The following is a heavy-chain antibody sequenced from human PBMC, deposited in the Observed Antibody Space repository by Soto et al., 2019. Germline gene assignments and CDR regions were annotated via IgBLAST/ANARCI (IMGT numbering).Heavy chain of an antibody. D-gene: IGHD3-3*01. V-gene: IGHV3-9*01. CDR2: ITWNSRVL. CDR1: GLNFDDFA. J-gene: IGHJ4*02. Sequence: EVQLVESGGRLVQPCRSLRLSCVGTGLNFDDFAMHWVRQAPGKGLEWVSGITWNSRVLAYADSVKGRVTISRDNARNSLYLQMDSLRDEDTALYYCAKGRYDFWSPYYFDSWGQGTLVTVSS. CDR3: AKGRYDFWSPYYFDS.